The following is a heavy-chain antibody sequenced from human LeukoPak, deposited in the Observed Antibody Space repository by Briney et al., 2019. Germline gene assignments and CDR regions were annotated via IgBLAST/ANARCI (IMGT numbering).Heavy chain of an antibody. CDR3: ARASTVTIDY. D-gene: IGHD4-17*01. J-gene: IGHJ4*02. V-gene: IGHV1-69*04. Sequence: ASVKVSCKASGGTFSSYAISWVRQAPGQGLEWMGRIIPILGIANYAQKFQGRVTITADKSTSIAYMELSSLRSEDTAVYYCARASTVTIDYWGQGTLVTVSS. CDR1: GGTFSSYA. CDR2: IIPILGIA.